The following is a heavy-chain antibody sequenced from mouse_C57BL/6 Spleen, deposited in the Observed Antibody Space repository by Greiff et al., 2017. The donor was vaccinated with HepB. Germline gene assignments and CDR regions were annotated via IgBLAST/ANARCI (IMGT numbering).Heavy chain of an antibody. J-gene: IGHJ3*01. CDR2: IHASDSDT. V-gene: IGHV1-74*01. Sequence: QVQLQQPGAELVKPGASVKVSCMASGYTFTSYWMHWVKQSPGQGLEWIGRIHASDSDTTYNQKFKCKATFTVDKSSSTAYMQLSSLTSEDSAVYYWAIGGFAYWGQGTLVTVSA. CDR1: GYTFTSYW. CDR3: AIGGFAY.